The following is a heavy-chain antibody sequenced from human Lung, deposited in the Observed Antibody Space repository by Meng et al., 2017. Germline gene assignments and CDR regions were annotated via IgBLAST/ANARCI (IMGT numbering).Heavy chain of an antibody. CDR3: ARDENISAAGKLFGDY. V-gene: IGHV1-2*06. D-gene: IGHD6-13*01. CDR2: IDPNSGVT. CDR1: GYSLTAYY. Sequence: VQVGQEGAEEKKPGAAVKVTCKPSGYSLTAYYMHWVRQAPGQGREWMGRIDPNSGVTEYAHKFHGRVTMTGDTSISTAYMELRRLTSDDTAVYYCARDENISAAGKLFGDYWGQGTLVTVSS. J-gene: IGHJ4*02.